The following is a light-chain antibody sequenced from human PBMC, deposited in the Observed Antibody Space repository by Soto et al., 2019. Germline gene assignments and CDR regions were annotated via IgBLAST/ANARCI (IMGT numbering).Light chain of an antibody. V-gene: IGKV2-30*01. CDR3: VQGISFT. J-gene: IGKJ1*01. CDR2: KVS. CDR1: QSLVYSDGNTY. Sequence: IVLTQSPLSLSVTLGQPASISCRSSQSLVYSDGNTYLNWFHQRPGQSPRRLIHKVSNRDSGVPDRFSGSGSDTDFTLSISRVEADDVGVFYCVQGISFTFGQGTRVEIK.